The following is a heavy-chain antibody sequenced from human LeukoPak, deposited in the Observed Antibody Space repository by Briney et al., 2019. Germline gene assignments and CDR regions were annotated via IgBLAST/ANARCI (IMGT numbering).Heavy chain of an antibody. CDR3: ARAPYSGGWYLMY. D-gene: IGHD6-19*01. CDR1: GFTFSSYW. V-gene: IGHV3-7*01. CDR2: IRQDGNGQ. Sequence: PGGSPRLSCAASGFTFSSYWMTWVRQAPGKGLEWVANIRQDGNGQYYMDSVKGRFTISRDNAKNSLFLQMNSLRAEDTAVYYCARAPYSGGWYLMYWGQGTLVTVSS. J-gene: IGHJ4*02.